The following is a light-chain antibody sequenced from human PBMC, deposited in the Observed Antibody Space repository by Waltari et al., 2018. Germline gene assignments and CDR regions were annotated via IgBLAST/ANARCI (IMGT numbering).Light chain of an antibody. J-gene: IGKJ1*01. Sequence: EIVLTQSPGTLSLFPVERATLSCRASQSVSRSLAWYQQKPGQAPRPLIYGASSRATGVPDRFSGSGSGTDFSLTISRLEPEDFAVYYCQHYVRLPVTFGQGTKVEIK. CDR1: QSVSRS. V-gene: IGKV3-20*01. CDR3: QHYVRLPVT. CDR2: GAS.